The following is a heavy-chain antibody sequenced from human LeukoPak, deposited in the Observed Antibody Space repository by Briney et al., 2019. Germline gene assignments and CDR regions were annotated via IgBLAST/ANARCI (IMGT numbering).Heavy chain of an antibody. CDR1: GFTFSSYA. CDR3: AKAGAGSSGWYGDAFDI. V-gene: IGHV3-23*01. Sequence: PGGSLRLSCAASGFTFSSYAMSWVRQAPGKGLEWVSAISGSGGSTYYADSVKGRFTISRDNSKNTLYLQMNSLRAEDTAVYYCAKAGAGSSGWYGDAFDIWGQGTMVTVSS. D-gene: IGHD6-19*01. CDR2: ISGSGGST. J-gene: IGHJ3*02.